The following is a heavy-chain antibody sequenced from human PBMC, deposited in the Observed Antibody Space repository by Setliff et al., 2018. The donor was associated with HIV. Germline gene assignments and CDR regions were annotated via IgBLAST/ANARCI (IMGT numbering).Heavy chain of an antibody. CDR3: ARVGGQWLSGYYYYYAMDV. Sequence: PSETLSLTCTLSGYSLNSDYLWCWIRQPPGKGLEWIGSVYHSGSTKYNPSLKSRVTISIDTSKNQFSLKLRSVTAADTAVYYCARVGGQWLSGYYYYYAMDVWGQGTTVTVSS. D-gene: IGHD6-19*01. CDR2: VYHSGST. J-gene: IGHJ6*02. V-gene: IGHV4-38-2*02. CDR1: GYSLNSDYL.